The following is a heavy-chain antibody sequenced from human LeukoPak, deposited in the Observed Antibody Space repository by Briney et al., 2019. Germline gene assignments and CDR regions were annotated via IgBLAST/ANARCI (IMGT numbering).Heavy chain of an antibody. J-gene: IGHJ3*02. D-gene: IGHD5-18*01. CDR1: GFTFSSYS. CDR2: ISSSSSYI. V-gene: IGHV3-21*01. CDR3: ARSGYSYGYSAFDI. Sequence: GGSLRLSCAASGFTFSSYSMNWVRQAPGKGLEWVSSISSSSSYIYYADSVKGRFTISRDNAKNSLYLQMNSLRAEDTAVYYCARSGYSYGYSAFDIWGQGTMVTVSS.